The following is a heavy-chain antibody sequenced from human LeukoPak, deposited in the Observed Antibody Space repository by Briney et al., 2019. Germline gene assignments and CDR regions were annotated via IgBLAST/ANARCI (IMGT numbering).Heavy chain of an antibody. CDR2: MNPNSGNT. CDR1: GYTFTNYD. J-gene: IGHJ4*02. CDR3: AGVSIAARPFSETNFDY. D-gene: IGHD6-6*01. Sequence: GASVKVSCKASGYTFTNYDINWVRQATGQGLEWMGWMNPNSGNTGYAQKFQGRVSLTRNTSINTVYMELSSLRSEDTAVDYCAGVSIAARPFSETNFDYWGQGTLVTVSS. V-gene: IGHV1-8*01.